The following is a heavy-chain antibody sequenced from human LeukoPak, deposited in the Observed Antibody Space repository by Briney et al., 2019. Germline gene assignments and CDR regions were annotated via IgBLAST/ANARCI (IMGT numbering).Heavy chain of an antibody. Sequence: KTSETLALTCTVPGGSVSSGTYYWSCIRQPPGEGLEWIGYIYYSGSTNYNPSLKSRVTISVDTSKNQFSLKLSSVTAADTAVYYCARVEWFGELSPFDIWGQGTMVTVSS. D-gene: IGHD3-10*01. J-gene: IGHJ3*02. CDR3: ARVEWFGELSPFDI. CDR1: GGSVSSGTYY. V-gene: IGHV4-61*01. CDR2: IYYSGST.